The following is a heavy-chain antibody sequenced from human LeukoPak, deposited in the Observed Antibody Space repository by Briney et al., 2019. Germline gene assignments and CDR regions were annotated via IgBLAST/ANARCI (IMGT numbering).Heavy chain of an antibody. V-gene: IGHV4-39*07. CDR3: ARDGYGVKGHFDD. CDR1: GGSISSSSYY. Sequence: PSETLSLTCTVSGGSISSSSYYWGWIRQPPGKGLEWIGSIYYSGSTYYNPSLKSRITMSVDTSKNQFSLKLISMTAADTAVYYCARDGYGVKGHFDDWGQGTLVTVSS. J-gene: IGHJ4*02. D-gene: IGHD4-23*01. CDR2: IYYSGST.